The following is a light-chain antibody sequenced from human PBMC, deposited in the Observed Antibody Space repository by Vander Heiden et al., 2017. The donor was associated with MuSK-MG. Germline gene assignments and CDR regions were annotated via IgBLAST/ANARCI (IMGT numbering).Light chain of an antibody. V-gene: IGKV1-39*01. CDR1: QSITSF. Sequence: DSQMTQSPSSLSASVGARVTITCRASQSITSFLNWYHQKPGKAPRLLIYAASSLQSGVPSRFSGRGSGTDFTLTISRLQPEDFAIYYCQQSDSTPWTFGQGTKVEIK. CDR2: AAS. CDR3: QQSDSTPWT. J-gene: IGKJ1*01.